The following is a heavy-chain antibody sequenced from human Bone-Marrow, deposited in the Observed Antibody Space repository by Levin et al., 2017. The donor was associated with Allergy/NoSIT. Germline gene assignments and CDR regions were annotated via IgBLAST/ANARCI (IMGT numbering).Heavy chain of an antibody. Sequence: SQTLSLTCAVSGGSLSGYLWSWIRPSPGKGLEWIGEVNHSGSATYNPSLRSRVTISVDTSKNQFSLQLTSVTAADSAVYFCARYSSSWAKYFQHWGQGIPVAVPS. D-gene: IGHD6-13*01. CDR1: GGSLSGYL. CDR2: VNHSGSA. J-gene: IGHJ1*01. CDR3: ARYSSSWAKYFQH. V-gene: IGHV4-34*01.